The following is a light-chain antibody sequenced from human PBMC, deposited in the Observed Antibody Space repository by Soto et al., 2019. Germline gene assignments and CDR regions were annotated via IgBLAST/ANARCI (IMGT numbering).Light chain of an antibody. CDR2: KAS. CDR3: QQYNGYRLA. V-gene: IGKV1-5*03. CDR1: QSISNW. J-gene: IGKJ4*01. Sequence: DIQMTQSPSTLSAFVGDRVTFTCRASQSISNWLAWYQQKPGKAPKLLIYKASTLESGVPSRFSGSGSGTEFTLTISSLQADDFAIYYCQQYNGYRLAFGGGTKV.